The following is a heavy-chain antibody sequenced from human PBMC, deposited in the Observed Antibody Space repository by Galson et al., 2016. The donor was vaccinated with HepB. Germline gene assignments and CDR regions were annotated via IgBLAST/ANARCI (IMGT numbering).Heavy chain of an antibody. CDR3: AEGRGTTVTPNDY. D-gene: IGHD4-17*01. Sequence: SLRLSCAASGFTFSSYAMSWVRQAPGKGLEWVSTINGGDSGGSTYYADSVKGRFTISRDNSKSTLDVEMNSLRAEDTAVYYCAEGRGTTVTPNDYWGQGTLVTVSS. CDR1: GFTFSSYA. J-gene: IGHJ4*02. V-gene: IGHV3-23*01. CDR2: INGGDSGGST.